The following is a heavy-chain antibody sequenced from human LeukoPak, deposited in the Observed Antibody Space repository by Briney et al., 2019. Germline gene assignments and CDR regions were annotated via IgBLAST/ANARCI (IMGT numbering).Heavy chain of an antibody. CDR3: ARLLCSGGSCYRSNYFDY. Sequence: PSETLSLTCTVSGGSISSSSYYWGWIRQPPGKGLEWIGSIYYSGSTYYNPSLKSRVTISVDTSKNQFSLKLSSVTAADTAVYYCARLLCSGGSCYRSNYFDYWGQGTLVTVSS. D-gene: IGHD2-15*01. J-gene: IGHJ4*02. V-gene: IGHV4-39*01. CDR2: IYYSGST. CDR1: GGSISSSSYY.